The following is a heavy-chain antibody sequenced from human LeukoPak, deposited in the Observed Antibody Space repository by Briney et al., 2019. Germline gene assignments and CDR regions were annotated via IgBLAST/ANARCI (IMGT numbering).Heavy chain of an antibody. CDR1: GYSFADYY. CDR3: ATNILVRDIINWFDP. V-gene: IGHV1-2*02. J-gene: IGHJ5*02. D-gene: IGHD3-10*01. Sequence: ASVKVSCKASGYSFADYYMHWVRQAPGQGLEWMGWIKPNSGGTRSAQKFQGRVTMTRDTSISAAYMELSSLRYDDTAVYYCATNILVRDIINWFDPWGQGTLVTVSS. CDR2: IKPNSGGT.